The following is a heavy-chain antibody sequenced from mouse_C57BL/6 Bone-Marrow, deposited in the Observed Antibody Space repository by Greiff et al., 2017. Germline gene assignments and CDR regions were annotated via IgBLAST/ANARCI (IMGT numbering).Heavy chain of an antibody. V-gene: IGHV5-4*03. J-gene: IGHJ4*01. CDR1: GFTFSSYA. CDR2: ISDGGSYT. CDR3: ARLDYYAMDY. Sequence: EVKLVEPGGGLVKPGGSLKLSCAASGFTFSSYAMSWVRQTPEKRLEWVATISDGGSYTYYPDNVKGRFTISRDNAKNNLYLQMSHLKSEDTAMYYCARLDYYAMDYWGQGTSVTVSS.